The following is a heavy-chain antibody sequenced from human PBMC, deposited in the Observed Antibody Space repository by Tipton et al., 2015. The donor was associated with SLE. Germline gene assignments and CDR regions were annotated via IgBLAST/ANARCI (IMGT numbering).Heavy chain of an antibody. Sequence: TLSLTCAVYGGPFSGYYWSWIRQPPGKGLEWMGDINHSGSTDYNPSLKSRASISVDTSKNQFSLKVRSVTAADTAVYYCAVTMGFYYYGMDVWGQGTTVTVSS. D-gene: IGHD3-10*01. J-gene: IGHJ6*02. CDR1: GGPFSGYY. CDR3: AVTMGFYYYGMDV. V-gene: IGHV4-34*01. CDR2: INHSGST.